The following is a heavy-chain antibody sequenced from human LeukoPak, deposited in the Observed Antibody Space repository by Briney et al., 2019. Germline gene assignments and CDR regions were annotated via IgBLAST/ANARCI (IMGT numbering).Heavy chain of an antibody. CDR1: GFSFSSYA. V-gene: IGHV3-23*01. CDR2: ISGSGGST. Sequence: PGGSLRLSCAASGFSFSSYAMSWVRQAPGKGLEWVSAISGSGGSTYYADSVKGRFTISRDNPKNTLYLQMNSLRAEDTAVYHCAKKSGYHAGYFDYWGQGTLVTVSS. J-gene: IGHJ4*02. CDR3: AKKSGYHAGYFDY. D-gene: IGHD3-22*01.